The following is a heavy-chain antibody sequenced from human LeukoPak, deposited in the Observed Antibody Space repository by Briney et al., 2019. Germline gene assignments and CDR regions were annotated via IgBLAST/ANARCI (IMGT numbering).Heavy chain of an antibody. Sequence: ASVRVSCKASGYTFTVYYMHWVRQAPGQGLEWMGRINPNCGDTKYAQNFQGRVTMTRDTSIDTAYMELSSLRSDDTAMYYCARVGFERPRSSITVVRGVIRPNALDLWGQGTMVTVSS. CDR3: ARVGFERPRSSITVVRGVIRPNALDL. D-gene: IGHD3-10*01. CDR2: INPNCGDT. CDR1: GYTFTVYY. V-gene: IGHV1-2*02. J-gene: IGHJ3*01.